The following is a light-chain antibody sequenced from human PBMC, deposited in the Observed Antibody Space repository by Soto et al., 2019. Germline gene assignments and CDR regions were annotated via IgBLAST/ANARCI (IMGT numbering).Light chain of an antibody. CDR2: DVS. Sequence: QSVLTQPASVSGSPGQSITISCTGTSSDVGGYNYVSWYHQHPGKAPKLMIYDVSNRPSGVSNRFSGSKSDNTASLTISGLQAEDEADYYCSSYTSSSTLVFGGGTKLTVL. J-gene: IGLJ2*01. CDR1: SSDVGGYNY. CDR3: SSYTSSSTLV. V-gene: IGLV2-14*03.